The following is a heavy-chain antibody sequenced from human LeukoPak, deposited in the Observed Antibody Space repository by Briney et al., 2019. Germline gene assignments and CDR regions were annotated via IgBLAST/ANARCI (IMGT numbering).Heavy chain of an antibody. V-gene: IGHV1-69*06. CDR3: ARVGDILTGTFHYYYYMDV. CDR2: IIPIFGTA. D-gene: IGHD3-9*01. CDR1: GHTFTSYY. J-gene: IGHJ6*03. Sequence: GASVKVSCKASGHTFTSYYMHWVRQAPGQGLEWMGGIIPIFGTANYAQKFQGRVTITADKSTSTAYMELSSLRSEDTAVYYCARVGDILTGTFHYYYYMDVWGKGTTVTVSS.